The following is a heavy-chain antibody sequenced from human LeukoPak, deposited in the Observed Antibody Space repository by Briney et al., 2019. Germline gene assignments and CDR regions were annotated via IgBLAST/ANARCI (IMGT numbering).Heavy chain of an antibody. J-gene: IGHJ5*02. CDR2: ISTSGST. CDR3: ARGKEWFDP. Sequence: PSETLSLTCTVSGGSISSYYWSWIRQPAGEGLEWIGRISTSGSTNYNPSLKTRVTMSVDTSKNQFSLKLSSVTAADTAVYYCARGKEWFDPWGQGTLVTVSS. CDR1: GGSISSYY. V-gene: IGHV4-4*07.